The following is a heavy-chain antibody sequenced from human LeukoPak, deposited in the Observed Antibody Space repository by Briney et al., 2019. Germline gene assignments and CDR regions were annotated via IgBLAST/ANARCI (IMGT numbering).Heavy chain of an antibody. V-gene: IGHV6-1*01. Sequence: SQTLSPTCAISGDSVSSNDAAWNWIRQSPSRGLEWLGRTYYRSKWYNDYAVSVKSRITITPDTFKNQFSLQLTSVTPEDTAVYYCARNSMFDYWGQGTLVTVSS. CDR3: ARNSMFDY. CDR1: GDSVSSNDAA. CDR2: TYYRSKWYN. D-gene: IGHD4-23*01. J-gene: IGHJ4*02.